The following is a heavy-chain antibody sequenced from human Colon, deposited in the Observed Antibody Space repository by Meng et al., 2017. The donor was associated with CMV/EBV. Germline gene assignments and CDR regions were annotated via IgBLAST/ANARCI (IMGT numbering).Heavy chain of an antibody. CDR1: GYTFTAKH. CDR2: IYPQDGGT. V-gene: IGHV1-2*02. D-gene: IGHD6-13*01. CDR3: VRESWYFDF. J-gene: IGHJ4*02. Sequence: QGQLVQSGTEGKKPGASVKVSCKTSGYTFTAKHLHWVRQAPGQGLEWMGWIYPQDGGTYFAQKFQDRVTLTRDTSITTAYMELSGLTSDDTAIYYCVRESWYFDFWGEGTLVTVSS.